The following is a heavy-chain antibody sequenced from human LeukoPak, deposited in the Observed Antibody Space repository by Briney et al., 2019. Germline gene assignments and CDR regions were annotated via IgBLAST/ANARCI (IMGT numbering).Heavy chain of an antibody. J-gene: IGHJ4*02. V-gene: IGHV3-48*03. D-gene: IGHD3-9*01. Sequence: GGSLRLSCAASGFTFSSYEMNWVRQAPGKGLEWVSYISSSGSTIYYADSVKGRFTISRDNAKNSLYLQMNSLRAEDTAVYFWQKAAYDILTGYYTFDYWGQGTLVTVSS. CDR3: QKAAYDILTGYYTFDY. CDR2: ISSSGSTI. CDR1: GFTFSSYE.